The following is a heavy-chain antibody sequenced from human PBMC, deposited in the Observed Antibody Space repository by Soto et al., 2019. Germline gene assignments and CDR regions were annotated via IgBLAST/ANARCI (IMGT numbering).Heavy chain of an antibody. Sequence: ASVKVSCTASGYRFTSYGISWVRQAPGQGLEWMGWISDYNGNRNYAQKFQGRVTMTTDTSTSTAYMELRSLRSDDTAVYYCAREDGWEGATWGQGTLVTVSS. J-gene: IGHJ5*02. CDR3: AREDGWEGAT. V-gene: IGHV1-18*01. CDR1: GYRFTSYG. CDR2: ISDYNGNR. D-gene: IGHD1-26*01.